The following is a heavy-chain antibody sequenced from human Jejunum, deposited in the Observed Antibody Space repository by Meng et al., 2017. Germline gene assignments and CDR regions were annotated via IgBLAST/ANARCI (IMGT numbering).Heavy chain of an antibody. CDR1: GFGLSSSW. J-gene: IGHJ4*02. V-gene: IGHV3-74*01. CDR3: ARGGNYYLDY. CDR2: INGDGRTI. D-gene: IGHD1-1*01. Sequence: EVQRVVFGGGLVQPWGSLSLCCEGCGFGLSSSWMHWVRHTPGKGLVWVARINGDGRTISYADSLKGRFTVSRDNAKNTLYLQMNSLRAEDTAIYYCARGGNYYLDYWGQGTLVTVSS.